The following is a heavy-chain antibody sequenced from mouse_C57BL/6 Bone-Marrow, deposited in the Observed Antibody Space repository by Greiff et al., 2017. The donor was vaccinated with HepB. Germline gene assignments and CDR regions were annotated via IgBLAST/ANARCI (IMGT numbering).Heavy chain of an antibody. CDR1: GFTFSSYA. J-gene: IGHJ3*01. V-gene: IGHV5-9-1*02. Sequence: DVHLVESGAGLVKPGGSLKLSCAASGFTFSSYAMSWVRQTPETRLEWVAYISSGGDYIYYADTVKGRFTISRDNARNTLYLQMSRLKSEDTAMYYWTRGGYYGTWVAYWGQGTLVTVSA. CDR3: TRGGYYGTWVAY. D-gene: IGHD1-1*01. CDR2: ISSGGDYI.